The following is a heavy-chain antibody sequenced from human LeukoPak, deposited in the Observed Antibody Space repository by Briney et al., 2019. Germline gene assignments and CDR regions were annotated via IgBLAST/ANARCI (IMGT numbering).Heavy chain of an antibody. J-gene: IGHJ4*02. Sequence: SETLSLTCTVSGGSISSSSYYWGWIRQPPGKGLEWIGSIYYSGNTYYNPSLKSRLTISVDTSKNQFSLKLSSVTAADTAVYYCARQTGSGLFILPGGQGTLVTVSS. D-gene: IGHD3/OR15-3a*01. CDR1: GGSISSSSYY. CDR3: ARQTGSGLFILP. CDR2: IYYSGNT. V-gene: IGHV4-39*01.